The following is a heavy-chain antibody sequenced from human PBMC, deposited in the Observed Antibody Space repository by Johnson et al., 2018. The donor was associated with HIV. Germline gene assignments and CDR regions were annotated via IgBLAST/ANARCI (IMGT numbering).Heavy chain of an antibody. J-gene: IGHJ3*02. D-gene: IGHD6-19*01. CDR2: IKQDGSEK. CDR1: RFTFSTYW. CDR3: ARAVARGQWLANGYI. Sequence: VQLVESGGDLVQPGGSLRLSCAASRFTFSTYWMTWVRQAPGKGLEWVANIKQDGSEKYYVDSVKGRFTISKDNAKNSLYLQMNSLRAEDTAVYYCARAVARGQWLANGYIWGQGTMVTVSS. V-gene: IGHV3-7*01.